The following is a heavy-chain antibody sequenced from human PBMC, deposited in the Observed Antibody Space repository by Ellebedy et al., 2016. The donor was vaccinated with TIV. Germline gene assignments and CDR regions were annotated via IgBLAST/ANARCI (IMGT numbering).Heavy chain of an antibody. CDR3: VRTGRQWFDY. D-gene: IGHD2-15*01. CDR2: ISTISSYT. V-gene: IGHV3-11*06. CDR1: GFTFSDYY. Sequence: GESLKISCVASGFTFSDYYMSWIRQAPGEGLEWVSTISTISSYTKCADSVKGRFNVSRDDAKNSLYLHMNSLTAEDTAVYSCVRTGRQWFDYWGQGTLVTVSS. J-gene: IGHJ4*02.